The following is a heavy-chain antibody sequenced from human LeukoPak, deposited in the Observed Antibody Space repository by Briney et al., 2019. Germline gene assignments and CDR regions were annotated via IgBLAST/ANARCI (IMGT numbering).Heavy chain of an antibody. J-gene: IGHJ4*02. D-gene: IGHD2-2*01. CDR2: ISSASGSI. V-gene: IGHV3-48*04. CDR1: GFTFSSNS. Sequence: SGGSLRLSCVASGFTFSSNSMNWVRQAPGKGLEWVSYISSASGSIYYADSVKGRFTVSRDNAKNSLFLQMNSLRAEDTAVYYCARLPAYCSSTSCYYDYWGQGTLVTVSS. CDR3: ARLPAYCSSTSCYYDY.